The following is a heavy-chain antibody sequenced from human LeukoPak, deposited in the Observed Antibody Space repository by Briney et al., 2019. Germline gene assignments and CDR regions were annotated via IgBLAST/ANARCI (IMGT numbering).Heavy chain of an antibody. D-gene: IGHD4-23*01. Sequence: GGSLRLSCSASGFTFSSYAMHWVREAPGKGLGYVSAISSNGGSTYYADSVKGRFTISRDNSKNTLYLQMNSLRAEDTAVYYCARDSGTTVGYFDYWGQGTLVTVSS. CDR1: GFTFSSYA. CDR3: ARDSGTTVGYFDY. CDR2: ISSNGGST. V-gene: IGHV3-64*04. J-gene: IGHJ4*02.